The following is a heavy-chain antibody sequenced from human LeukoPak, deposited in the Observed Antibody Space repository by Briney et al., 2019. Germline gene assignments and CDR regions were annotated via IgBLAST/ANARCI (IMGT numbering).Heavy chain of an antibody. V-gene: IGHV3-73*01. J-gene: IGHJ4*02. CDR2: IRSTANGYAT. D-gene: IGHD6-13*01. CDR3: TSYSSSLEGFDY. Sequence: GGSLRLSCAASGFTFSGSALHWVRQASGKGLEWVGRIRSTANGYATAYAASVKGRFTISRDDSKNTAHLQMNSLKIEDTAVYYCTSYSSSLEGFDYWGQGILVTVSS. CDR1: GFTFSGSA.